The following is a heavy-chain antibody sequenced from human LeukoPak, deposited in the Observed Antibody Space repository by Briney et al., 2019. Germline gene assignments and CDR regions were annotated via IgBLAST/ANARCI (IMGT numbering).Heavy chain of an antibody. D-gene: IGHD5-18*01. J-gene: IGHJ3*02. CDR2: IWYDGSNK. CDR1: GFTFSSYG. Sequence: GGSLRLSCAASGFTFSSYGMHWVRQAPGKGLEWVAVIWYDGSNKYYADSVKGRFTISRDNSKNTLYLQMNSLRAEDTAVYYCAKLVDTAMVEDAFDIWGQGPMVTVSS. CDR3: AKLVDTAMVEDAFDI. V-gene: IGHV3-33*06.